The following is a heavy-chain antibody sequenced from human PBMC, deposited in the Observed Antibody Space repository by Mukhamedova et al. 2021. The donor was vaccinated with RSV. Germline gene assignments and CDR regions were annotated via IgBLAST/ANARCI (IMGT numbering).Heavy chain of an antibody. J-gene: IGHJ3*02. CDR2: IWYDGSNK. Sequence: STYGMHWVRQAPGKGLEWVTLIWYDGSNKYYAESVKGRFTISRDNSKNTLYQQMNSLRAEDTAVYYCARGAAIYDSSGYGGFDIW. CDR3: ARGAAIYDSSGYGGFDI. V-gene: IGHV3-33*01. D-gene: IGHD3-22*01. CDR1: STYG.